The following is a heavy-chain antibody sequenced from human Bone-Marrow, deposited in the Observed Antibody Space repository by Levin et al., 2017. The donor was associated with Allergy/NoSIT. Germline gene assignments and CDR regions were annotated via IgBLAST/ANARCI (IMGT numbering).Heavy chain of an antibody. CDR1: GYTFTNYY. V-gene: IGHV1-46*01. CDR3: AREAGAFDI. Sequence: GESLKISCKASGYTFTNYYMHWVRQAPGQGLEWMGIINPSGGNTIYAQRFQGRVTMTRDTSTSTVYMELSSLRSEDPAVYCCAREAGAFDIWGQGTMVTVSS. J-gene: IGHJ3*02. CDR2: INPSGGNT. D-gene: IGHD6-19*01.